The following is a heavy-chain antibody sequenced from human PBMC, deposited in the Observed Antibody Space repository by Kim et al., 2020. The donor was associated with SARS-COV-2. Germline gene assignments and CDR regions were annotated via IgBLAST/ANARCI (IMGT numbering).Heavy chain of an antibody. CDR3: ARDPGGFLDIVVVPAAIGAFDI. V-gene: IGHV1-69*04. D-gene: IGHD2-2*02. CDR2: IIPILGIA. CDR1: GGTFSSYA. J-gene: IGHJ3*02. Sequence: SVKVSCKASGGTFSSYAISWVRQAPGQGLEWMGRIIPILGIANYAQKFQGRVTITADKSTSTAYMELSSLRSEDTAVYYCARDPGGFLDIVVVPAAIGAFDIWGQGTMVTVSS.